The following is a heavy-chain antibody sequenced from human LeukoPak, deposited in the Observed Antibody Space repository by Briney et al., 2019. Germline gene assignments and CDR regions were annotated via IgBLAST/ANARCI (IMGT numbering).Heavy chain of an antibody. Sequence: GGSLRLSCAASGFTFSSYSMNWVRQAPGKGLGWVSSISSSSSYIYYADSVKGRFTISRDNAKNSLYLQMNSLRAEDTAVYYCARDNHVPAAIWRFDYWGQGTLVTVSS. CDR1: GFTFSSYS. CDR2: ISSSSSYI. CDR3: ARDNHVPAAIWRFDY. J-gene: IGHJ4*02. D-gene: IGHD2-2*01. V-gene: IGHV3-21*01.